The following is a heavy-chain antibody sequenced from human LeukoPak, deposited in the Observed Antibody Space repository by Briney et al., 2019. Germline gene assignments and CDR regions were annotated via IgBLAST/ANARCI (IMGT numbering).Heavy chain of an antibody. CDR3: ARGTVAGKAPY. J-gene: IGHJ4*02. V-gene: IGHV3-23*01. CDR1: GFTFSSYA. CDR2: ISGSGGST. D-gene: IGHD6-19*01. Sequence: GGSLRLSCAASGFTFSSYAMSWVRQAPGKGLEWVSAISGSGGSTYYADSVKGRFTISRDNSKNTLYLQMNSLRAEDTAVYYCARGTVAGKAPYWGQGTLVTVSS.